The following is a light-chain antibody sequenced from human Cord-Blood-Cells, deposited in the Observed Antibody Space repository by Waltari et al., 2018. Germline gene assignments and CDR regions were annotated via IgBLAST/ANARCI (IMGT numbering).Light chain of an antibody. J-gene: IGKJ2*01. CDR2: AAS. CDR1: QSISSY. Sequence: DIQMTQTPSSLSASVGDRVTITCLASQSISSYLNWYQQKTGQAPKRLIYAASSLQSGVPSRFSGSRSGTDVSLTISSLQPEDFAAYYCQQSYSTPTFGQGTNLEIK. V-gene: IGKV1-39*01. CDR3: QQSYSTPT.